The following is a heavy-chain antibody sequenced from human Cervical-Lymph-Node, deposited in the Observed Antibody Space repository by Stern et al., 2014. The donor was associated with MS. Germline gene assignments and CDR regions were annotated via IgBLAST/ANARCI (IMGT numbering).Heavy chain of an antibody. Sequence: EVQLVESGAEVKKPGESLKISCKGSGYSLTANWIAWVRQMPGKGLEWMGIIYPGDSDTRYSPSFQGQVTISADKPISTAYLQWSSLKASDTAMYYCARDYGDYAFDYWGQGTLVTVSS. CDR3: ARDYGDYAFDY. D-gene: IGHD4-17*01. V-gene: IGHV5-51*01. CDR1: GYSLTANW. J-gene: IGHJ4*02. CDR2: IYPGDSDT.